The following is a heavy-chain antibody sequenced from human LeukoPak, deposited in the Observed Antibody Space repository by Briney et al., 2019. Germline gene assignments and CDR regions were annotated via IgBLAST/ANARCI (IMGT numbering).Heavy chain of an antibody. J-gene: IGHJ4*02. CDR2: INQNGREK. CDR3: ARSLGDD. V-gene: IGHV3-7*01. D-gene: IGHD3-16*01. CDR1: GLTFSTYW. Sequence: GGYLRLSCEVSGLTFSTYWMTWVRQAPGKGLEWVASINQNGREKYYVDSVKGRFTISRDDAKDSLYLQMNSLRDEDTAVYYCARSLGDDWGQGTLVTVSS.